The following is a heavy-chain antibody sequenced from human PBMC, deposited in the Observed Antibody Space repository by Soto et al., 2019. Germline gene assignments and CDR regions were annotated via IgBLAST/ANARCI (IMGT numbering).Heavy chain of an antibody. CDR1: GGSISSGGFY. Sequence: TSETLSLTCTVSGGSISSGGFYWSWIRHPPGKNLEWIGYIYYSGTTYYNPSLKSRVTISVDVSKNQFSLKLTSVTAADTAVYYCAREDCTTTRCPSFDSWGQGTMVTVYS. CDR3: AREDCTTTRCPSFDS. J-gene: IGHJ5*01. V-gene: IGHV4-30-4*01. CDR2: IYYSGTT. D-gene: IGHD2-2*01.